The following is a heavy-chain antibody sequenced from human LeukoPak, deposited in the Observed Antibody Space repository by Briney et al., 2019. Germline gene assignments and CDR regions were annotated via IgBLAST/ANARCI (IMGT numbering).Heavy chain of an antibody. J-gene: IGHJ4*02. V-gene: IGHV4-34*01. CDR1: GGSFSGYY. CDR3: ATAPEDSSGYTDY. CDR2: INHSGST. D-gene: IGHD6-19*01. Sequence: SETLSLTCAVYGGSFSGYYWSWIRQPPGKRLEWIGEINHSGSTNYNPSLKSRVTISVDTSKNQFSLKLSSVTAADTAVYYCATAPEDSSGYTDYWGQGTLVTVSS.